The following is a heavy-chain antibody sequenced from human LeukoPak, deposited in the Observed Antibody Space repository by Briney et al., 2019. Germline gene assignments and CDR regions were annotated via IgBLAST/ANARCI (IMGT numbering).Heavy chain of an antibody. D-gene: IGHD3-22*01. Sequence: GGSLRLSCAASGFTFSRYSMNWVRQAPGKGLEWASSISSGSSFMYYADSVKGRFTISRDNAKNSLYLQMNSLGAKDTALYYCARDYYDSSGSSWFDPWGQGTLVTVSS. CDR2: ISSGSSFM. J-gene: IGHJ5*02. CDR3: ARDYYDSSGSSWFDP. CDR1: GFTFSRYS. V-gene: IGHV3-21*01.